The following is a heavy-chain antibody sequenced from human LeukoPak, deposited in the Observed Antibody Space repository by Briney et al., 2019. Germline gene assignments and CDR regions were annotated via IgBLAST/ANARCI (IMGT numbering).Heavy chain of an antibody. D-gene: IGHD7-27*01. CDR1: GYTFTRYY. J-gene: IGHJ3*02. Sequence: GASVKVSCKASGYTFTRYYMHWVRQAPGQGLEWMGWINPNSGGTNYAQKFQGRVTMTRDTSISTAYMELSRLRSDDTAVYYCARESGERGDAFDIWGQGTMVAVSS. V-gene: IGHV1-2*02. CDR2: INPNSGGT. CDR3: ARESGERGDAFDI.